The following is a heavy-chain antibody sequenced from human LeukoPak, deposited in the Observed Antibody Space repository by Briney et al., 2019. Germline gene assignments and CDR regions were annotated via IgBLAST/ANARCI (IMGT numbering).Heavy chain of an antibody. D-gene: IGHD3-3*02. Sequence: GASVKVSCKASGYTFTSYYIHWVRQAPGQGLEWMGLINPSVGGTIYAQNFQGRVTMTGDTSTSTVYMELSSLRSEDTAVYYCARGDISDYWGQGTTVTVSS. CDR2: INPSVGGT. CDR1: GYTFTSYY. J-gene: IGHJ4*03. V-gene: IGHV1-46*01. CDR3: ARGDISDY.